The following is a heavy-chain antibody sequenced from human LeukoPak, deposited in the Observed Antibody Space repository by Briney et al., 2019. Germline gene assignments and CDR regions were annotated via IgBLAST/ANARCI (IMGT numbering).Heavy chain of an antibody. CDR2: INSDATST. V-gene: IGHV3-74*01. CDR1: VFMLSSTW. Sequence: QPGGSLRLSCAASVFMLSSTWMHWVRQAPGKGLVWVSRINSDATSTSYADSVRGRFTISRDDAKNTMYLQMNSLRAEDTAMYYCVGGSPGYSSSWHAYWGQGTLVTVSS. J-gene: IGHJ4*02. D-gene: IGHD6-13*01. CDR3: VGGSPGYSSSWHAY.